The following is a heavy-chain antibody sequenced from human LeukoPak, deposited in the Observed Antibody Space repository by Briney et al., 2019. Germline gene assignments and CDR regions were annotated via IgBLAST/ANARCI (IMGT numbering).Heavy chain of an antibody. D-gene: IGHD3-3*01. V-gene: IGHV4-34*01. CDR2: INHSGST. CDR3: ARNGHIYDFWSGQFDY. CDR1: GGSFSGYY. J-gene: IGHJ4*02. Sequence: SETLSLTCAVYGGSFSGYYWSWIRQPPGKGLEWIGEINHSGSTNYNPSLKSRVTISVDTSKNQFSLKLSSVTAADTAVYYCARNGHIYDFWSGQFDYWGQGTLVTVSS.